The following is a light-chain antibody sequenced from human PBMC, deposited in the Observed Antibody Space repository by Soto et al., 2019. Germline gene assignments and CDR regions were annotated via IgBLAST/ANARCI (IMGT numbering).Light chain of an antibody. CDR2: EVS. V-gene: IGLV2-8*01. J-gene: IGLJ1*01. Sequence: QSVLTQPPSASGSPGQSVTISCTGSSSDVGHSNFVSWYQQHPGKGPKLILYEVSKRPSGVPDRFSGSKSGNTASLSVSGLQDEDEADYFCNAQADNGKHVFGTGTKVTVL. CDR3: NAQADNGKHV. CDR1: SSDVGHSNF.